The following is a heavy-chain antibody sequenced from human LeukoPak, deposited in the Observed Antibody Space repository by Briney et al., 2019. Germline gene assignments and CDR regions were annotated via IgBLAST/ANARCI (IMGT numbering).Heavy chain of an antibody. CDR3: ARGRSSGWYWAWFDP. V-gene: IGHV1-18*01. Sequence: ASVKVSCKASGYTFTSYGISWVRQAPGQGLEWMRWISAYNGNTNYAQKLQGRVTMTTDTSTSTAYMELRSLRSDDTAVYYCARGRSSGWYWAWFDPWGQGTLVTVSS. D-gene: IGHD6-19*01. J-gene: IGHJ5*02. CDR2: ISAYNGNT. CDR1: GYTFTSYG.